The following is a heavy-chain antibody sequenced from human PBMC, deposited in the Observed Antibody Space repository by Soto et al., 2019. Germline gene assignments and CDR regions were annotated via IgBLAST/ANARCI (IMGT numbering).Heavy chain of an antibody. J-gene: IGHJ3*02. Sequence: SETLSLTCTVSGDSMSSSNYHCGWIRQPPGKGLEWIGKINHSGSTNYNPSLKSRVAISVDTSKNQFSLKLSSVTAADTAVYYCARAVTTVPTDGANAFDIWGQGTMVSVSS. V-gene: IGHV4-39*07. CDR3: ARAVTTVPTDGANAFDI. CDR2: INHSGST. D-gene: IGHD4-17*01. CDR1: GDSMSSSNYH.